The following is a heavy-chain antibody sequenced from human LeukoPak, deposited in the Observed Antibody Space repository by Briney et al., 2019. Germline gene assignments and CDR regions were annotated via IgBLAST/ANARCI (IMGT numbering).Heavy chain of an antibody. J-gene: IGHJ4*02. CDR1: GFTFSSYA. CDR3: AKDGGKQQLTRRKYYFDY. V-gene: IGHV3-30-3*01. CDR2: ISYDGSNK. D-gene: IGHD6-13*01. Sequence: GGSLRLSCAASGFTFSSYAMHWVRQAPGKGLEWVAVISYDGSNKYYADSVKGRFTISRDNSKNTLYLQMNSLRAEDTAVYYCAKDGGKQQLTRRKYYFDYWGQGTLVTVSS.